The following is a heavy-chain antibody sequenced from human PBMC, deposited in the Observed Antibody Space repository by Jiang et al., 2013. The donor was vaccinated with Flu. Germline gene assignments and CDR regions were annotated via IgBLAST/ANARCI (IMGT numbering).Heavy chain of an antibody. Sequence: SGAEVKKPGSSVKVSCKASGGTFSSYAISWVRQAPGQGLEWMGRIIPILGIANYAQKFQGRVTITADKSTSTAYMELSSLRSEDTAVYYCALVGYSSSGYPFDPWGQGTLVTVSS. CDR1: GGTFSSYA. CDR3: ALVGYSSSGYPFDP. J-gene: IGHJ5*02. CDR2: IIPILGIA. V-gene: IGHV1-69*04. D-gene: IGHD6-13*01.